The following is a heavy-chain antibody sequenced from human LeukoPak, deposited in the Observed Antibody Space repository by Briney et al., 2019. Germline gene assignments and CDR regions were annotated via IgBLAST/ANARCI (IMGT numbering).Heavy chain of an antibody. CDR3: ARESPITMMGVNY. J-gene: IGHJ4*02. CDR2: INPNSGGT. CDR1: GYTFTGYY. Sequence: ASVKVSCKASGYTFTGYYMHWVRQAPGQGLEWMGWINPNSGGTNYAQKFQGRVTMTRDMSTSTVYMELSSLRSEDTAVYYCARESPITMMGVNYWGQGTLVTVSS. D-gene: IGHD3-22*01. V-gene: IGHV1-2*02.